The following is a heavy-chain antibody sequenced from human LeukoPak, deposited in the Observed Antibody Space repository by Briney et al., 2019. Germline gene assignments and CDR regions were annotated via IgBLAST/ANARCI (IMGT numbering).Heavy chain of an antibody. D-gene: IGHD3-10*01. Sequence: GESLKISCQVSGFIFTNYWIGWVRQMPGKGLESMGLIYPADSDTTCSPSFQGQVTISADRSISTVYLQWSSLKASDTAMYYCARQSRDGSKNRGYYFDYWGQGTLVTVSS. J-gene: IGHJ4*02. CDR1: GFIFTNYW. CDR3: ARQSRDGSKNRGYYFDY. CDR2: IYPADSDT. V-gene: IGHV5-51*01.